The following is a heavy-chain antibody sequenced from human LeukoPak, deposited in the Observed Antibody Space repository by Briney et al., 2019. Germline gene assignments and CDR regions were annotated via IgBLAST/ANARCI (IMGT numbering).Heavy chain of an antibody. Sequence: GESLKISCKGSGYSFTTYWIAWVGQMPGEGLEWMGIIYPGDSETRYSPSFQGQVTISADKSITTAYLQWGSLKASDTAMYYCTRSPRDGYHDSFDIWGQGTTVTVFS. D-gene: IGHD5-24*01. CDR2: IYPGDSET. J-gene: IGHJ3*02. CDR3: TRSPRDGYHDSFDI. V-gene: IGHV5-51*01. CDR1: GYSFTTYW.